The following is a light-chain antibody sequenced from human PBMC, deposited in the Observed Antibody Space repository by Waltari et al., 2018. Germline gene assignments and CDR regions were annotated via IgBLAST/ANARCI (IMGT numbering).Light chain of an antibody. CDR1: SSDVGSYNL. Sequence: QSALTQPASVSGSPGQSSTVSCTGTSSDVGSYNLFSWYQHHPPKAPKLMIYEVSKRPSGVSNRFSGSKSGNTASLTISGLQPEDEADYYCCSYAGANTYVFGSGTKVTVL. CDR2: EVS. V-gene: IGLV2-23*02. J-gene: IGLJ1*01. CDR3: CSYAGANTYV.